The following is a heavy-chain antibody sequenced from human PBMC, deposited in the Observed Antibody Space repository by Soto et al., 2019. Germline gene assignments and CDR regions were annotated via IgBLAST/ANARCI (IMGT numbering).Heavy chain of an antibody. V-gene: IGHV3-30*18. CDR1: GFTFSSYG. CDR2: ISYDGSNK. Sequence: QVQLVESGGGVVQPGRSLRLSCAASGFTFSSYGMHWVRQAPGKGLEWVAVISYDGSNKYYADSVKGRFTISRDNSKNTLYLQMNSLRAEDTAVYYCAEGVPGSGDYWGQGTLVTVSS. J-gene: IGHJ4*02. D-gene: IGHD3-10*01. CDR3: AEGVPGSGDY.